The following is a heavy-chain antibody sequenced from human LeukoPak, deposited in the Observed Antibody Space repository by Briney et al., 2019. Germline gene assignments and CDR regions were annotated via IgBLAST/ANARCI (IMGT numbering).Heavy chain of an antibody. Sequence: PGGSLRLSCAASGFTFSDHVMHWVRQAPDKGLEWVAMISYDGNNKYYADSVKGRFTISRENAKNSLYLQMNSLRAEDTAVYYCARDERDAFDIWGQGTMVTVSS. CDR1: GFTFSDHV. CDR3: ARDERDAFDI. CDR2: ISYDGNNK. J-gene: IGHJ3*02. V-gene: IGHV3-30*14. D-gene: IGHD1-1*01.